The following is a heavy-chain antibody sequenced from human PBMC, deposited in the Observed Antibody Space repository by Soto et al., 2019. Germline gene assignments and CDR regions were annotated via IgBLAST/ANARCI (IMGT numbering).Heavy chain of an antibody. CDR3: TRADFWSGANWFDP. Sequence: GGSLRLSCTASGFTFGDYAMSWFRQAPGKGLEWVGFIRSKAYGGTTEYAASVKGRFTISRDDSKSIAYLQMNSLKTEDTAVYYCTRADFWSGANWFDPWGQGTLVTVSS. J-gene: IGHJ5*02. V-gene: IGHV3-49*03. CDR2: IRSKAYGGTT. CDR1: GFTFGDYA. D-gene: IGHD3-3*01.